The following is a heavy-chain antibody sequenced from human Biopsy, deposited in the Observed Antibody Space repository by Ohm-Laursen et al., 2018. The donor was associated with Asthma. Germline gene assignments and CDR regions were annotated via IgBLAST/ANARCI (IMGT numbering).Heavy chain of an antibody. D-gene: IGHD6-19*01. Sequence: VSSVKVSCKAPGGTFSNFAISWVRQAPGQGLEWLGGIMTAFGTTNYAQKFQGRVTITADESTSTAYMEVTSLRSEDPAIFYCARCQVGYSSGWSLLLKKIYYSGMDVWGQGTAVTVSS. CDR3: ARCQVGYSSGWSLLLKKIYYSGMDV. V-gene: IGHV1-69*01. CDR2: IMTAFGTT. CDR1: GGTFSNFA. J-gene: IGHJ6*02.